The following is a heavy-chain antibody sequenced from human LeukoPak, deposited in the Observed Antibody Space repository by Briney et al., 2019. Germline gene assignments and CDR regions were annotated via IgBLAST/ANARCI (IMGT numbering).Heavy chain of an antibody. Sequence: ASVKVSCKASGYTFTGNYMHWVRQAPGQGLEWMGWIDTNNGGTNYAQKFQGRVTMTRDTSISTDYMELYSLRSDDTAVYYCARVLPSDYWGQGTLVTVSS. CDR2: IDTNNGGT. J-gene: IGHJ4*02. CDR1: GYTFTGNY. V-gene: IGHV1-2*02. CDR3: ARVLPSDY.